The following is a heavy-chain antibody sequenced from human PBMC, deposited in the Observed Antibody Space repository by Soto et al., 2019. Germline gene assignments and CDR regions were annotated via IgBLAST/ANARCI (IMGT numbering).Heavy chain of an antibody. D-gene: IGHD3-10*01. J-gene: IGHJ5*02. V-gene: IGHV5-10-1*01. CDR3: HITMVRGVITWFDP. Sequence: PGESLKISCKASGYNFASYWIAWVRQMPGKGLEWMGRIDPSDSYTNYSPSFQGHVTISADKSISTACLQWSSLKASDTAMYYCHITMVRGVITWFDPWGQGTLVTVSS. CDR1: GYNFASYW. CDR2: IDPSDSYT.